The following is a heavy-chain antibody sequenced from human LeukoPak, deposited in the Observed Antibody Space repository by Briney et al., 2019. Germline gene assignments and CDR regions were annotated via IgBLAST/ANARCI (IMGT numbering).Heavy chain of an antibody. CDR2: IWYDGTKK. V-gene: IGHV3-33*01. D-gene: IGHD3-16*02. CDR1: GFTFSNHG. Sequence: PGGSLRFSCAASGFTFSNHGMHWGRKAPGKGLEWVALIWYDGTKKYYADSVKGRLTISRDNSKNTPYREMNSLRAEDTAVYYCARDRAVRYFDYWGQGTLVTVSS. J-gene: IGHJ4*02. CDR3: ARDRAVRYFDY.